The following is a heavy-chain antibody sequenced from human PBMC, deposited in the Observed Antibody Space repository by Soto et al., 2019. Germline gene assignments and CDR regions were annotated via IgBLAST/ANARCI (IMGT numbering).Heavy chain of an antibody. V-gene: IGHV3-23*01. CDR2: ISGSGGST. J-gene: IGHJ5*02. CDR3: ANMGDYDSSGPNWFDP. CDR1: GFTFSLYA. D-gene: IGHD3-22*01. Sequence: PGGSLRLSCAASGFTFSLYAMSWVRQAPGKGLEWVSAISGSGGSTYYADSVKGRFTISRDNSKNTLYLQMNSLRAEDTAVYYCANMGDYDSSGPNWFDPWGQGTLVTVSS.